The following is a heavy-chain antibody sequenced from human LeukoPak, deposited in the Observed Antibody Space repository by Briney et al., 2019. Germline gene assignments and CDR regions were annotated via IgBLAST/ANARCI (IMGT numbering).Heavy chain of an antibody. CDR3: AKDKYHDSSGTFDY. CDR2: ISASGGGT. Sequence: PGGSLRLSCAVSGFTFNIYATSWVRQAPGKGLEWVSRISASGGGTFYAGSVEGRFIISRGNSKNTLSLQMNSLRAEDTAIYYCAKDKYHDSSGTFDYWGQGTLVTVSS. CDR1: GFTFNIYA. V-gene: IGHV3-23*01. D-gene: IGHD3-22*01. J-gene: IGHJ4*02.